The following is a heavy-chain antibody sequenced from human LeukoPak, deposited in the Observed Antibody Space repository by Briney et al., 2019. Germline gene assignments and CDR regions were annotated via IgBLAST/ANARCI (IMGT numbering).Heavy chain of an antibody. CDR1: GYSISSSNW. CDR2: INHSGST. J-gene: IGHJ5*02. CDR3: ARGYNWFDP. Sequence: SGTLSLTCAVSGYSISSSNWWGWIRQPPGKGLEWIGEINHSGSTNYNPSLKSRVTISVDTSKNQFSLKLSSVTAADTAVYYCARGYNWFDPWGQGTLVTVSS. V-gene: IGHV4-4*02.